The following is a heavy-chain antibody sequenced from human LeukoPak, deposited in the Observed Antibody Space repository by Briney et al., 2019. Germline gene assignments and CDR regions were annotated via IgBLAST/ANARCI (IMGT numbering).Heavy chain of an antibody. CDR1: GFTFSDYS. CDR2: ISSSSSYI. V-gene: IGHV3-21*01. Sequence: GGSLRLSCAASGFTFSDYSMNWVRQAPGKGLEWVSSISSSSSYIYYADSVKGRFTISRDNAKNSLYLQMNSPRAEDTAVYYCARVEQSRKSVASVVDCLGQGAVVIVSS. D-gene: IGHD5-12*01. CDR3: ARVEQSRKSVASVVDC. J-gene: IGHJ4*01.